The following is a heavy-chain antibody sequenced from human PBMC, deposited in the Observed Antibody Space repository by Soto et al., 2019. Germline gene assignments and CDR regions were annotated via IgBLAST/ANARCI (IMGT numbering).Heavy chain of an antibody. CDR2: INPGAGST. V-gene: IGHV1-46*03. Sequence: QVQLVQSGAEVKKPGASVKVSCKASGYTFTNYYVHWVRQAPGQGLEWLGIINPGAGSTSDAQKFQGRVTMTRDTSTSTVYMGLSSLTSEDTAVYYCARVGLGDYHGMDVWGQGTTVTVSS. J-gene: IGHJ6*02. D-gene: IGHD6-19*01. CDR3: ARVGLGDYHGMDV. CDR1: GYTFTNYY.